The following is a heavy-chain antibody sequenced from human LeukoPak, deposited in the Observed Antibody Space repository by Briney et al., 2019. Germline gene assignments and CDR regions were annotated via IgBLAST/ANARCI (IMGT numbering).Heavy chain of an antibody. CDR2: ISSSSSTI. D-gene: IGHD6-6*01. V-gene: IGHV3-48*01. CDR3: ARSYSSSPRRYFDY. J-gene: IGHJ4*02. CDR1: GFTFSSYS. Sequence: PGGPLRLSCAASGFTFSSYSMNWVRQAPGKGLEWVSYISSSSSTIYYADSVKGRFTISRDNAKNSLYPQMNSLRAEDTAVYYCARSYSSSPRRYFDYWGQGTLVTVSS.